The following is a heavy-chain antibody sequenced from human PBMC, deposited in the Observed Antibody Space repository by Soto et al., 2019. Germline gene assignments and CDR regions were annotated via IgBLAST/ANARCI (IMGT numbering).Heavy chain of an antibody. V-gene: IGHV3-30*18. CDR1: GFTISSYG. CDR2: ISYDGSNK. CDR3: AKPLVTMVRGFFNY. D-gene: IGHD3-10*01. J-gene: IGHJ4*02. Sequence: PWVSMRLSSGAAGFTISSYGMHLDRKKPGKGLEWVAVISYDGSNKYYADSVKGRFTISRDNSKNTLYPQMNSLRAEDTAVYYCAKPLVTMVRGFFNYWGQGTLVTVSS.